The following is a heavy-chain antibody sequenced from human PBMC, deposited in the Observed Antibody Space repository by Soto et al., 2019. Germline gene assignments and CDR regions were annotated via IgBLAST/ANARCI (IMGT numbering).Heavy chain of an antibody. V-gene: IGHV1-69*02. Sequence: QVQLVQSGAEVKKPGSSVKVSCKASGGTFSSYTISWVRQAPGQGLEWMGRIIPILGIANYAQKFQGRVTITADKSTSTAYRELSSLRSEDTAVYYCARGVATMRGGFDYWGQGTLVTVSS. CDR1: GGTFSSYT. J-gene: IGHJ4*02. CDR3: ARGVATMRGGFDY. D-gene: IGHD5-12*01. CDR2: IIPILGIA.